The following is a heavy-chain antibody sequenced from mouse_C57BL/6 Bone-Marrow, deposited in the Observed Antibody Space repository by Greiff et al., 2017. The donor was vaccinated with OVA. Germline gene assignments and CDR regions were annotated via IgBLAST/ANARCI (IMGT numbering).Heavy chain of an antibody. CDR1: GYTFTDYY. CDR2: INPYNGGT. CDR3: ARGGRRGFAY. V-gene: IGHV1-19*01. Sequence: EVQRVESGPVLVKPGASVKMSCKASGYTFTDYYMNWVKQSHGKSLEWIGVINPYNGGTSYNQKFKGKATLTVDKSSSTAYMELNSLTSEDSAVYYCARGGRRGFAYWGQGTLVTVSA. J-gene: IGHJ3*01. D-gene: IGHD2-12*01.